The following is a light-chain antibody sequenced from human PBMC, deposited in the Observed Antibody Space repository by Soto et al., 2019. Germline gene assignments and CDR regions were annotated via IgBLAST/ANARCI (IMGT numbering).Light chain of an antibody. V-gene: IGLV2-14*01. CDR1: SSDVGGYNY. CDR3: SSYTSSNTYV. J-gene: IGLJ1*01. CDR2: DVS. Sequence: QSALTQPPSVSGSPGQSITISCTGTSSDVGGYNYVSWYQQHPGKAPKLMIYDVSHRPSGVSNRFSGSKSGNTASLTISGLQAEDEADYYCSSYTSSNTYVFGTGTKVTVL.